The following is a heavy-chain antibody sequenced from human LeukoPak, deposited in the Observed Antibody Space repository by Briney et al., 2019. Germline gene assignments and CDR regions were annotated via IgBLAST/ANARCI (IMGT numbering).Heavy chain of an antibody. V-gene: IGHV3-21*01. CDR1: GFTFSSYS. J-gene: IGHJ5*02. CDR3: ARAGPSGLGYDWGDRFDP. D-gene: IGHD5-12*01. CDR2: ISSSSSYI. Sequence: SGGSLRLSCAASGFTFSSYSMNWVRQAPGKGLEWVSSISSSSSYIYYADSVKGRFTISRDNAKNSLYLQMNSLRAEDTAVYYCARAGPSGLGYDWGDRFDPWGQGTLVTVSS.